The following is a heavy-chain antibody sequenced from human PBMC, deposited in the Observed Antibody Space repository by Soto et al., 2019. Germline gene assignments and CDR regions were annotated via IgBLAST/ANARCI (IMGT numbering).Heavy chain of an antibody. Sequence: XASLQISCKGSVYNFTTYWIAWVRQMPGQGLQWTGIXYPGDXDTRYSQSFQGXVTHSADXSISTDYLKSSSLKAPDNDIYYCARLISARGTCYWGEGTLVTVYS. CDR1: VYNFTTYW. CDR3: ARLISARGTCY. CDR2: XYPGDXDT. D-gene: IGHD6-6*01. J-gene: IGHJ4*02. V-gene: IGHV5-51*01.